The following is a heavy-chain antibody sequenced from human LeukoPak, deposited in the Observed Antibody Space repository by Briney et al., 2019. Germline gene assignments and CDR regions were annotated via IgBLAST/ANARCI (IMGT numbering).Heavy chain of an antibody. Sequence: GGSLRLSCAASGITFSTYAMHWVRQAPGKGLEWVAVISYDESHKYYADSVRGRFTISRDNSKNTLYLEMNSLRTEDTAVYYCARVLSGTAALEYWGQGTLVTVSS. CDR2: ISYDESHK. CDR1: GITFSTYA. V-gene: IGHV3-30-3*01. D-gene: IGHD6-13*01. J-gene: IGHJ4*02. CDR3: ARVLSGTAALEY.